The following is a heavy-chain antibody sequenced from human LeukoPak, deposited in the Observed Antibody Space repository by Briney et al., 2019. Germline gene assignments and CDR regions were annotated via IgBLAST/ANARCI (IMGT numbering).Heavy chain of an antibody. CDR2: ITWDGGST. CDR3: ATAWTTVVTSLFDY. V-gene: IGHV3-43D*03. J-gene: IGHJ4*02. D-gene: IGHD4-23*01. Sequence: GGSLRLSCAASGFTFDDYAMHWVRQAPGKGLEWVSLITWDGGSTYYADSVKGRFTISRDNAKNSLYLQMNSLRAEDTAVYYCATAWTTVVTSLFDYWGQGTLVTVSS. CDR1: GFTFDDYA.